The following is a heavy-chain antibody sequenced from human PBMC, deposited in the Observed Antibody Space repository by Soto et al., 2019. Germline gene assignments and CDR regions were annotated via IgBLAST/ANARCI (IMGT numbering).Heavy chain of an antibody. CDR2: INGGTGHT. J-gene: IGHJ6*02. CDR3: DTGKGMEENYYSYGLDI. CDR1: GYTFTTHA. V-gene: IGHV1-3*01. Sequence: QVQVVQSGAEVKKPGASVKISCKASGYTFTTHAMHWVRQAPGQSLDWMGWINGGTGHTKHSQRCQGRINTTRNTSASTAYMELSSLRSEDKAVYYCDTGKGMEENYYSYGLDIWGQGTTVTVSS. D-gene: IGHD1-1*01.